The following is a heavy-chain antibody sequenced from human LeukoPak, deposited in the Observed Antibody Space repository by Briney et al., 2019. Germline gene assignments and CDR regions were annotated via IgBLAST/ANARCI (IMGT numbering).Heavy chain of an antibody. D-gene: IGHD2-2*01. Sequence: AASVKVSCKASGGTFSSYAISWVRQAPGQGLEWMGGIIPIFGTANYAQKFQGRVTITADESTSTAYMELSSLRSEDTAVYYCARERGRYQLPSHFDYWGQGTLVTVSS. CDR1: GGTFSSYA. J-gene: IGHJ4*02. V-gene: IGHV1-69*13. CDR2: IIPIFGTA. CDR3: ARERGRYQLPSHFDY.